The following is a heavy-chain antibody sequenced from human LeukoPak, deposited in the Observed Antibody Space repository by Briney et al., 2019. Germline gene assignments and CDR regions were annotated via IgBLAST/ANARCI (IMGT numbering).Heavy chain of an antibody. V-gene: IGHV3-48*01. CDR3: ARGRGLGVVSPYFDY. Sequence: GGSLRLSCAASGFTFSSYSMNWVRQAPGKGLEWVSYISPTSSTIYYADSVKGRFTISRDNSKNIVSLQMNNLRAEDTAVYYCARGRGLGVVSPYFDYWGQGTLVTVSS. CDR2: ISPTSSTI. J-gene: IGHJ4*02. D-gene: IGHD3-3*01. CDR1: GFTFSSYS.